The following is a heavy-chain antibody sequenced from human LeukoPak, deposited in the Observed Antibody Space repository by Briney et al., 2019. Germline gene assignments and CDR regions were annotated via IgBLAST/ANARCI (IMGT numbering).Heavy chain of an antibody. D-gene: IGHD3-10*01. CDR3: ARGVRELEPFDP. CDR2: IYYSGST. J-gene: IGHJ5*02. Sequence: SETLSLTCTVSGGSISSYYWSWIRQPPGKGLGWIGYIYYSGSTNYNPSLKSRVTISVATSKNQFSLKLSSVTAADTAVYYCARGVRELEPFDPWGQGTLVTVSS. V-gene: IGHV4-59*01. CDR1: GGSISSYY.